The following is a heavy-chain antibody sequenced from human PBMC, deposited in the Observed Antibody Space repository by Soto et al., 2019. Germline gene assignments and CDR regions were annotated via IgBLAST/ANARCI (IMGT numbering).Heavy chain of an antibody. Sequence: GGALKLSCADSGIMFGQYGMSWGRVGPGKGLEWVSVVGPSGASTFYAASVRGRFTISRDNSENTLYLQMNSLRAAATALYFCARSYYYDSTGYYRTFDYWGPGTLVTVSS. D-gene: IGHD3-22*01. CDR2: VGPSGAST. CDR1: GIMFGQYG. J-gene: IGHJ4*02. CDR3: ARSYYYDSTGYYRTFDY. V-gene: IGHV3-23*01.